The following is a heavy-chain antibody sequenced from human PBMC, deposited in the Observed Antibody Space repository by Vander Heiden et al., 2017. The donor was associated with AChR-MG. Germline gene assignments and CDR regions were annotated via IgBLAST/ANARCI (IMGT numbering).Heavy chain of an antibody. V-gene: IGHV4-34*01. CDR1: GGSFSGYY. CDR3: ARGVPRYGSGSCPNIFYYYYGMDV. Sequence: QVQLQQWGAGLLKPSETLSLTCAVYGGSFSGYYWSWIRQPPGKGLEWIGEINHSGSTNYNPSLKSRVTISGCSSKNQFSLKLSSVTAADTAVYYCARGVPRYGSGSCPNIFYYYYGMDVWVHGPTVTVSS. CDR2: INHSGST. D-gene: IGHD3-10*01. J-gene: IGHJ6*02.